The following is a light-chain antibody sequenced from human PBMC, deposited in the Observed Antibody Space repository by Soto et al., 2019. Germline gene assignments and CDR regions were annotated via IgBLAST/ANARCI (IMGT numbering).Light chain of an antibody. Sequence: DIQMTQSPSSLSASAGDRVTITCGASQNIARYLYWFQQNPGKALNLLTYVASNLQSGVPSRFSGSGSGTDYTLTINNLQPEDFATYYCQQTYSIPRTVGQGTKVDIK. V-gene: IGKV1-39*01. J-gene: IGKJ2*01. CDR1: QNIARY. CDR3: QQTYSIPRT. CDR2: VAS.